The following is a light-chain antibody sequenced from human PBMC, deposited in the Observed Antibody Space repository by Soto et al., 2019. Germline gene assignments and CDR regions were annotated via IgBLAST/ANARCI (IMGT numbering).Light chain of an antibody. J-gene: IGKJ2*01. CDR1: QSVSSN. Sequence: EIVMTQSPATLSVSPGERATLSCRASQSVSSNLAWYQQKPGQAPRLLIYGASTRATGIPARFSGSGSGTEFTLTISSLQSEDFAVYCCQQYNNWPPPYTFGQGTKLEIK. CDR3: QQYNNWPPPYT. CDR2: GAS. V-gene: IGKV3-15*01.